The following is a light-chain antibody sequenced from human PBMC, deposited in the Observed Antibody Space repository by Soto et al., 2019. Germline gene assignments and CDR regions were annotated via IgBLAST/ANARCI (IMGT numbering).Light chain of an antibody. J-gene: IGLJ1*01. CDR3: CSYTRSGTLI. V-gene: IGLV2-14*01. CDR2: DVS. Sequence: SVLTQPASLSGSPGQSITLSCVGTSGDIGDYNYVSWYQQHPGKVPKVIIYDVSDRPSGVSYRFSGTKSGNTASLTVSGLQAEDEADYYCCSYTRSGTLIFGTGTKVTVL. CDR1: SGDIGDYNY.